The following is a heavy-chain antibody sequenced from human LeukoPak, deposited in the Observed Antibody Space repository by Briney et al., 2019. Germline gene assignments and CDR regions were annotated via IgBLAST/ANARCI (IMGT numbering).Heavy chain of an antibody. Sequence: GGSLRLSCAASGFTVSSNYMSWVRQAPGKGLEWVSVIYSGGSTYYADSVKGRFTISRDNSKNTLYLQMNSLRAEDTAVYYCAXXXXXXXXXWYVGYYFDYWGQGTLVTVSS. V-gene: IGHV3-66*01. J-gene: IGHJ4*02. CDR2: IYSGGST. CDR3: AXXXXXXXXXWYVGYYFDY. CDR1: GFTVSSNY. D-gene: IGHD1-26*01.